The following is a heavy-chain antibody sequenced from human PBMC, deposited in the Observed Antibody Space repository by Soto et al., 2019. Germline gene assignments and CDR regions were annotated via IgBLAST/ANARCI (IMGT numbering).Heavy chain of an antibody. V-gene: IGHV3-74*01. Sequence: GGSLRLSCAASGFTFSSYWMHWVRQAPGKGLVWVSRINSDGSSTSYADSVKGRFTISRDNAKNTRYLQMNSLRAEETAVYYCARVSRYCSGGSCRPGRGYYYYYGMDVWGQGTTVTVSS. CDR1: GFTFSSYW. CDR3: ARVSRYCSGGSCRPGRGYYYYYGMDV. D-gene: IGHD2-15*01. J-gene: IGHJ6*02. CDR2: INSDGSST.